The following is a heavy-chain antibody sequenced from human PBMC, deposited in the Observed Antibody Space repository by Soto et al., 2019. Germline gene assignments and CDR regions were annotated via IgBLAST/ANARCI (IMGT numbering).Heavy chain of an antibody. V-gene: IGHV3-53*05. CDR3: ARGKSIAARRVGGAFDI. D-gene: IGHD6-6*01. CDR1: GFTVSSNY. CDR2: IYSGGST. Sequence: EVQLVETGGGLIQPGGSLRLSCAASGFTVSSNYMSWVRQAPGKGLEWVSVIYSGGSTYYADSVKGRFTISRDNSKNTLYLQMNSLRGEDTAVYYCARGKSIAARRVGGAFDIWGQGTMVTVSS. J-gene: IGHJ3*02.